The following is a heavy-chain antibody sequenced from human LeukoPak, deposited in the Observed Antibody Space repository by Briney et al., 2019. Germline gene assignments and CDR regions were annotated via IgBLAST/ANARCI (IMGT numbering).Heavy chain of an antibody. V-gene: IGHV1-2*02. Sequence: ASVKVSCKASGYTFTGYYMHWVRQAPGQGLEWMGWINPNSGGTNYAQKFQGRVTMTRDTSINTAYMEMSRLRSGDTAVYYCARNWNHYDSSGYHNWFDPWGQGTLVTVSS. CDR2: INPNSGGT. CDR1: GYTFTGYY. CDR3: ARNWNHYDSSGYHNWFDP. D-gene: IGHD3-22*01. J-gene: IGHJ5*02.